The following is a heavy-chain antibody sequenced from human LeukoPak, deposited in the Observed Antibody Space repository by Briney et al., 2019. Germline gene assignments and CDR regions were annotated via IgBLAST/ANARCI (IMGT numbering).Heavy chain of an antibody. CDR3: ARERGTGWYFDL. Sequence: SETLSLTCAVSGGSISSSNWWSWVRQPPGKGLEWIGEIYHSGSTNYNPSLKSRVTISVNKSKNQFFLKLNSVTAADTAVYYCARERGTGWYFDLWGRGTLVTVSS. CDR1: GGSISSSNW. V-gene: IGHV4-4*02. CDR2: IYHSGST. J-gene: IGHJ2*01.